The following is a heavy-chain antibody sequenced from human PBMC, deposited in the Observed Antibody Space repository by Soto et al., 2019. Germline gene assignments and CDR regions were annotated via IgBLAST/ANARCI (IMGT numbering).Heavy chain of an antibody. J-gene: IGHJ4*02. V-gene: IGHV3-23*01. Sequence: WGSLRLSSAASGFTFSSYAMSWVRQARGKGLEWVSAISGSGGSTYYADSVKGRFTISRDNSKNTLYLQMNSLRAEDTAVYYCAKGRDYDFWSGYIFDYWGQGTLVTVSS. CDR1: GFTFSSYA. D-gene: IGHD3-3*01. CDR3: AKGRDYDFWSGYIFDY. CDR2: ISGSGGST.